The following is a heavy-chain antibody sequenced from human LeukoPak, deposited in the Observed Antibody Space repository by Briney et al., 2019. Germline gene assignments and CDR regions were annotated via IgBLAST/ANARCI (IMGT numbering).Heavy chain of an antibody. Sequence: SETLSLTCAVYGGSFSGYYWSWIRPPPGKGLEWIGEINHSGSTNYNPSLKSRVTISADTSKNQSSLKLSSVTAADTAVYYCGGGWLNLDYWGQGTLVTVSS. V-gene: IGHV4-34*01. CDR2: INHSGST. CDR1: GGSFSGYY. CDR3: GGGWLNLDY. D-gene: IGHD6-19*01. J-gene: IGHJ4*02.